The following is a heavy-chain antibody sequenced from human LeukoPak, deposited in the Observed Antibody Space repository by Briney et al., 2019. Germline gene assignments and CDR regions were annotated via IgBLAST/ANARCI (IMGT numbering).Heavy chain of an antibody. CDR1: GDSISRGRYY. D-gene: IGHD2-2*01. CDR3: ATSPPVVPAAITAFDI. CDR2: IYTSGS. Sequence: SQTLSLTCTVSGDSISRGRYYWSWVRQPAGKGLEWVGRIYTSGSTPDYSPSLKSRVTMSIDTSKNQFSLQLSSVTAADTAVYYCATSPPVVPAAITAFDIWGQGTMVTVSS. J-gene: IGHJ3*02. V-gene: IGHV4-61*02.